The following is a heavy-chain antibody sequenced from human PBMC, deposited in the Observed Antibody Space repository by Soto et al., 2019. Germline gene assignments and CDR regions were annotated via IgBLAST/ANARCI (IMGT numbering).Heavy chain of an antibody. J-gene: IGHJ4*02. CDR3: ARAGDGNYAQDF. CDR1: GFTFTHYR. Sequence: GGSLRLSCAASGFTFTHYRIHWVRQPPGKGLEWVGRINSDGARIEYGDSVKGRFTISRDNAHNMVFLQMNSLTDEDSGGYFCARAGDGNYAQDFWGKGTLVTVSS. CDR2: INSDGARI. V-gene: IGHV3-74*03. D-gene: IGHD3-16*01.